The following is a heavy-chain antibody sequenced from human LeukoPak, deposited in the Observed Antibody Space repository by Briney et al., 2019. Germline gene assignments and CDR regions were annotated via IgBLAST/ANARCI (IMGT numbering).Heavy chain of an antibody. Sequence: SETLSLTCTVSGGSISSYYWSWIRQPPGKGLEWIGYIYYSGGTNYNPSLKSRVTISVDTSKNQFSLKVSSVTAADTAVYYCARDGTIFGTSGFDPWGQGTLVTVSS. V-gene: IGHV4-59*12. CDR2: IYYSGGT. CDR1: GGSISSYY. CDR3: ARDGTIFGTSGFDP. J-gene: IGHJ5*02. D-gene: IGHD3-3*01.